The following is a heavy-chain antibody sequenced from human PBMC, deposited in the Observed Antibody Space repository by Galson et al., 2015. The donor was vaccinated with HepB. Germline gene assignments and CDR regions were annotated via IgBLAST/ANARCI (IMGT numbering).Heavy chain of an antibody. V-gene: IGHV3-74*01. CDR1: GFIFSSYW. CDR2: INGDGTNT. D-gene: IGHD2-21*01. CDR3: ARGLFTYGHHPFDY. Sequence: SLRLSCATSGFIFSSYWMHWVRQAPGKGLVWVSRINGDGTNTRYGDSVKGRFTISRDKAKNTLYLQMNSLRAEDTAVYYCARGLFTYGHHPFDYWGQGTLVTVS. J-gene: IGHJ4*02.